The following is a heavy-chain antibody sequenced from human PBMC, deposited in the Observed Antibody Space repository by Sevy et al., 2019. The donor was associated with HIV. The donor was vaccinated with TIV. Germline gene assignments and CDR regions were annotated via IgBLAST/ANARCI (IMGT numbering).Heavy chain of an antibody. CDR1: EFTVTSNY. V-gene: IGHV3-53*01. CDR2: IYSDGCT. D-gene: IGHD3-22*01. CDR3: ARGGSNSSAYQGGFDY. Sequence: GGSLRLSCAASEFTVTSNYMSWVRQAPGKGLEWVSIIYSDGCTFYADSVKGRFTISRDSSKNTLFLQMNSLRDEDMAVYYCARGGSNSSAYQGGFDYWGQGTLVTVSS. J-gene: IGHJ4*02.